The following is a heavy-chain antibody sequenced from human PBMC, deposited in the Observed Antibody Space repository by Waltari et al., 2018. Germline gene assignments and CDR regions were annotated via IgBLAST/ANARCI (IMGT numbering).Heavy chain of an antibody. D-gene: IGHD6-13*01. CDR1: GGAISSYY. CDR3: ARTTHSSSWYSSVCAFDI. J-gene: IGHJ3*02. Sequence: QVQLQESGPGLVKPSETLSLTCTVSGGAISSYYWSWNRQPPGKGLEWIGYIYYSGSTNYNPSLKSRVTISVDTSKNQFSLKLSSVTAADTAVYYCARTTHSSSWYSSVCAFDIWGQGTMVTVSS. CDR2: IYYSGST. V-gene: IGHV4-59*01.